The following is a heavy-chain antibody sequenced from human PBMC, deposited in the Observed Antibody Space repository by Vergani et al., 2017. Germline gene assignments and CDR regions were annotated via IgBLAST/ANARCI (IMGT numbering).Heavy chain of an antibody. V-gene: IGHV3-53*01. CDR3: ARGVLNDFWSGAYGMDV. CDR1: GFTVSSNY. D-gene: IGHD3-3*01. CDR2: IYSGGST. Sequence: EVQLVESGGGLIQPGGSLRLSCAASGFTVSSNYMSWVRQAPGKGLEWVSVIYSGGSTYYADSVKGRFTISRDNSKNTLYLQMNSLRAEDTAVYYCARGVLNDFWSGAYGMDVWGQGTTVTVSS. J-gene: IGHJ6*02.